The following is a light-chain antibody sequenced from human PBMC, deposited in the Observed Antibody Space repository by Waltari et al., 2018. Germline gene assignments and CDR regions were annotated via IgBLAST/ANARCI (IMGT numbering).Light chain of an antibody. CDR2: DAA. Sequence: ELVLTQSPGTLSLSPGERATLSCRASQSVRRSLAWYQQKPGQAPRLLIYDAASRATGSPDRFSGSGSGTDFSLTISRLEPEDSAVYYCQKYVSLPATFGQGTKVEIK. CDR1: QSVRRS. J-gene: IGKJ1*01. V-gene: IGKV3-20*01. CDR3: QKYVSLPAT.